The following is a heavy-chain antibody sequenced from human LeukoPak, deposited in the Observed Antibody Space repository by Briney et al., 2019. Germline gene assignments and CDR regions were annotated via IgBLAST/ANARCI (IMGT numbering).Heavy chain of an antibody. CDR3: AKARCYYDSSGYCDAFDI. D-gene: IGHD3-22*01. Sequence: PGRSLRLSCAASGFTFDDYAMHWVRQAPGKGLEWVSGISWTSGSIGYADSAKGRFTISRDNAKNSLYLQMNSLRAEDTALYYCAKARCYYDSSGYCDAFDIWGQGTMVTVSS. CDR2: ISWTSGSI. CDR1: GFTFDDYA. V-gene: IGHV3-9*01. J-gene: IGHJ3*02.